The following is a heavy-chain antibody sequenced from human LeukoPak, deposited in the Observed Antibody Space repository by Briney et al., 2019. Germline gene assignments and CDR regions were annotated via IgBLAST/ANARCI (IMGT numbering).Heavy chain of an antibody. V-gene: IGHV1-46*01. D-gene: IGHD1-26*01. CDR2: INPRGGSA. Sequence: ASVKVSCKASGYTFTSYYRHWVRQAPGQGLEWMGIINPRGGSASCAQKFHGRVTMTRDMSKRKVYMELSSLRYEDTAVYYCARVGSYDFARFDYWGQGTLVTVSS. CDR1: GYTFTSYY. J-gene: IGHJ4*02. CDR3: ARVGSYDFARFDY.